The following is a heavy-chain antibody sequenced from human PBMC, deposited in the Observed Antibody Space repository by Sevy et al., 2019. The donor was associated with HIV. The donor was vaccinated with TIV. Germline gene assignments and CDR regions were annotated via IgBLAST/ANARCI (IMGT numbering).Heavy chain of an antibody. D-gene: IGHD6-25*01. CDR1: GFRFNNFG. J-gene: IGHJ6*02. CDR3: AKGGSVGIDHYGMDV. Sequence: GGSLRLSCAASGFRFNNFGMYWVRQAPGKGLEGVAFIRYDGINKYYVDSVKGRSTISRDNSKDTLYLEMKSLRLEDTAIYYCAKGGSVGIDHYGMDVWGQRTTVTVSS. V-gene: IGHV3-30*02. CDR2: IRYDGINK.